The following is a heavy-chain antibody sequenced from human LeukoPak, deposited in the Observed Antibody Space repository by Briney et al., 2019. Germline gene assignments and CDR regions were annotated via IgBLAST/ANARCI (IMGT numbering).Heavy chain of an antibody. CDR3: AKVDWELLKYYYYYYYMDV. Sequence: GGSLRLSCAASGFTFSSYEMNWDRQAPGKVLEWVSYISSSGSTIYYADSVKGRFTISRDNSKNTLYLQMNSLRAEDTAVYYCAKVDWELLKYYYYYYYMDVWGKGTTVTVSS. D-gene: IGHD1-26*01. CDR1: GFTFSSYE. CDR2: ISSSGSTI. V-gene: IGHV3-48*03. J-gene: IGHJ6*03.